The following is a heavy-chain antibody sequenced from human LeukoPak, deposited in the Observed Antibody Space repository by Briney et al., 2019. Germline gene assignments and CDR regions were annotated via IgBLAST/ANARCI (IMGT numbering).Heavy chain of an antibody. Sequence: KTSETLSLTCAVYGGSFSGYYWSWIRQPPGKGLEWIGEINHSGSTNYNPSLKSRVTISVDTSKNQFSLKLSSVTAADTAVYYCARVFFLSDAFDIWGQGTMVTVSS. J-gene: IGHJ3*02. V-gene: IGHV4-34*01. CDR1: GGSFSGYY. CDR2: INHSGST. D-gene: IGHD3-3*01. CDR3: ARVFFLSDAFDI.